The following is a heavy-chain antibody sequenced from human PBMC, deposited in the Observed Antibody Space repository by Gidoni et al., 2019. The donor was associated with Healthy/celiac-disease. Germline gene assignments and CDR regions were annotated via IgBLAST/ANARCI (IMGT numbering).Heavy chain of an antibody. J-gene: IGHJ4*02. V-gene: IGHV4-4*07. D-gene: IGHD1-26*01. CDR2: IDTSGST. Sequence: QVQLQASGPGLVKPSETLSLTCTVSGGSISRYSWSWIRQPAGKGLEWIGRIDTSGSTNYNPSLKSRVTMSVDTSKNQFSLKLSAVTAADTAVYYCASGSRGSSYYLRYWGQGTLVTVSS. CDR3: ASGSRGSSYYLRY. CDR1: GGSISRYS.